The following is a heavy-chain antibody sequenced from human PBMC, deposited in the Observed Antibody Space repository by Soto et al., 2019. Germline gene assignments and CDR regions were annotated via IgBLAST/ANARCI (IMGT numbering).Heavy chain of an antibody. J-gene: IGHJ6*02. V-gene: IGHV1-69*13. D-gene: IGHD2-2*01. CDR3: ARSVSFRYQLLKRGMDV. Sequence: SVKVSCKASGGTFSSYAISWVRQAPGEGLEWMGGIIPIFATANYAQKFQGRVMITVDESTSTAYMELSSLRSEDTAVYYCARSVSFRYQLLKRGMDVWGQGTTVTVSS. CDR2: IIPIFATA. CDR1: GGTFSSYA.